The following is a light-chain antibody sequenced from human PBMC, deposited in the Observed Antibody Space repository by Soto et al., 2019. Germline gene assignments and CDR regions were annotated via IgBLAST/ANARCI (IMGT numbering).Light chain of an antibody. CDR2: GNS. CDR1: SSNIGAGYD. J-gene: IGLJ1*01. CDR3: QYYDSSLSGSV. Sequence: QSVLTHPPSVSGAPGQRVTISCTGSSSNIGAGYDVHWYQQLPGTAPKLLIYGNSNRPSGVPDRFSGSKSGTSASLAITGLQAEDEADYYCQYYDSSLSGSVFGTGTKVTVL. V-gene: IGLV1-40*01.